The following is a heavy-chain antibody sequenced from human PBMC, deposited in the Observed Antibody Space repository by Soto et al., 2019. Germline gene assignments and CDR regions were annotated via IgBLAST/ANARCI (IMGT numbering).Heavy chain of an antibody. J-gene: IGHJ5*02. D-gene: IGHD2-21*02. Sequence: PSETLSLTCTVSGGSISSGGYYWSWIRQHPGKGLEWIGYIYYSGSTYYNPSLKSRVTISVDTSKNQFSLKLSSVTAADTAVYYCACGGDDNWFDPWGQGTLVTVSS. V-gene: IGHV4-31*03. CDR3: ACGGDDNWFDP. CDR2: IYYSGST. CDR1: GGSISSGGYY.